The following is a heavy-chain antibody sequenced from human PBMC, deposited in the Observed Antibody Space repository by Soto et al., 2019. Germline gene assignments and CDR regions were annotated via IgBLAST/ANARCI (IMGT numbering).Heavy chain of an antibody. V-gene: IGHV1-69*12. CDR2: IIPMFGTA. J-gene: IGHJ6*02. CDR1: GGTFSSYA. D-gene: IGHD6-13*01. Sequence: QVHLVQSGAEVKKPGSSVKVSCKASGGTFSSYAINWVRQAPGQGLEWMGGIIPMFGTANYAQKFQGRVTISADDSTRTAYMELGSLRSEDTAVYYCARDLAAGPAPKPSYGLDVWGQGTTVTVSS. CDR3: ARDLAAGPAPKPSYGLDV.